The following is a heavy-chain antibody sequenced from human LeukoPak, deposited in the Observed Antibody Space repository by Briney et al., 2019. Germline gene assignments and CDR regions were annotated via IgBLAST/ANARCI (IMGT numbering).Heavy chain of an antibody. CDR3: ARLQRVGNTGYYFDY. V-gene: IGHV4-59*08. CDR2: IYNSGTA. D-gene: IGHD3-9*01. J-gene: IGHJ4*02. CDR1: GGSISSYY. Sequence: SETLSLTCTVSGGSISSYYWSWIRQPPGKELEWIGYIYNSGTADYNPSLKTRVTISVDTSKNQFSLKLSSVTAADAAVYYCARLQRVGNTGYYFDYWGQGTLVTVSS.